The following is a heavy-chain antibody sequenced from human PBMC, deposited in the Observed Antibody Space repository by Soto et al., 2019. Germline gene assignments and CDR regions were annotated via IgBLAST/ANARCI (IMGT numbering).Heavy chain of an antibody. CDR3: ARQNVDTAMAHYYYYYMDV. D-gene: IGHD5-18*01. V-gene: IGHV1-69*02. CDR1: GGTFSSYT. J-gene: IGHJ6*03. CDR2: IIPILGIA. Sequence: ASVKVSFKASGGTFSSYTISWVRQAPGQGLEWMGRIIPILGIANYAQKFQGRVTITADKSTSTAYMELSSLRSEDTAVYYCARQNVDTAMAHYYYYYMDVWGKGTTVTVSS.